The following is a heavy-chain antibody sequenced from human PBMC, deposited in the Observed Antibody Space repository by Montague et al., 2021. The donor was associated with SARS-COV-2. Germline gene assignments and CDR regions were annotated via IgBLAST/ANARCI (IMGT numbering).Heavy chain of an antibody. J-gene: IGHJ4*02. CDR2: N. Sequence: NDYAVSVKSRITIHPDTSKNQISLQPNSVTPGDTAVYYCARTSASSDYWGQGTLVTVSS. V-gene: IGHV6-1*01. D-gene: IGHD1-26*01. CDR3: ARTSASSDY.